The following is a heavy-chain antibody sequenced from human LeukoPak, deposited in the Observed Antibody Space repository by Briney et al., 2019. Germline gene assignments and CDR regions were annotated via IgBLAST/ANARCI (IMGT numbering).Heavy chain of an antibody. CDR3: AKGSAVADIYFDY. Sequence: PGGSLRLSCAASGFTFRSFAMSWVRQAPGKGLEWVSSINSNDYRTFYADSVKGRFTISRDNSKNTLYLQINSLRAEDTAVYFCAKGSAVADIYFDYWGQGTLVTVSS. CDR2: INSNDYRT. V-gene: IGHV3-23*01. D-gene: IGHD6-19*01. J-gene: IGHJ4*02. CDR1: GFTFRSFA.